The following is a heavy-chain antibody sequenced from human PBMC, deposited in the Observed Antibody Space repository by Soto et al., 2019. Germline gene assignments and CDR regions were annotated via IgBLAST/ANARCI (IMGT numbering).Heavy chain of an antibody. D-gene: IGHD4-17*01. CDR3: ARHGSAVTYYYYYYMDV. Sequence: QLQLQESGPGLVKPSETLSLTCTVSGGSISSSSYYWGWIRQPPGKGLEWSGSIYYSGSTYYNPPLTRRVTISVDTYKNQCSLKLSSVTAADTAVYYCARHGSAVTYYYYYYMDVWGKGTTVTVSS. CDR2: IYYSGST. V-gene: IGHV4-39*01. CDR1: GGSISSSSYY. J-gene: IGHJ6*03.